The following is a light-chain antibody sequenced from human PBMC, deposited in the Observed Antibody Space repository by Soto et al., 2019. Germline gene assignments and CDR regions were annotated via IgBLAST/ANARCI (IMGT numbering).Light chain of an antibody. V-gene: IGKV1-5*03. J-gene: IGKJ1*01. CDR3: QQYNGYWT. CDR2: EAS. Sequence: DIQMTQSPSTLSASVGDRVTITCRASQSISDSLAWYQQKPGKAPKLLIYEASSLKSGVTSRFSGRRSGTEYSLTISSLQPDDFATYYCQQYNGYWTFGQGTKVEIK. CDR1: QSISDS.